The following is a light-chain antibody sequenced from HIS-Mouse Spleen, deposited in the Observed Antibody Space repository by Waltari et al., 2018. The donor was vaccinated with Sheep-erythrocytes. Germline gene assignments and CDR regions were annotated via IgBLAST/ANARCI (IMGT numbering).Light chain of an antibody. V-gene: IGKV2-28*01. J-gene: IGKJ1*01. CDR2: LGS. CDR3: MQALQTPWT. Sequence: IVMIQSPLSLPVTPAEPASISCTSSQSLLHSNGYNYLDWYLQKPGQSPQLLIYLGSNRASGVPDRFSGSGSGTDFTLKISRVEAEDVGVYYCMQALQTPWTFGQGTKVEIK. CDR1: QSLLHSNGYNY.